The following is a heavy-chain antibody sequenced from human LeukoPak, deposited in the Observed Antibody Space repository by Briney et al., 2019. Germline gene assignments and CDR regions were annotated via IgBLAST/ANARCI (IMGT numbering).Heavy chain of an antibody. D-gene: IGHD3-22*01. CDR1: GGSISSYY. J-gene: IGHJ3*02. CDR2: IYYSGST. V-gene: IGHV4-59*08. Sequence: SETLSLTCTVSGGSISSYYWSWIRQPPGKGLEWIGYIYYSGSTNYNPSLKSRVTISVDTSKNQFSLKLSSVTAADTAVYYCARQSDYYDSSGYYAGAFDIWGQGTMVTASS. CDR3: ARQSDYYDSSGYYAGAFDI.